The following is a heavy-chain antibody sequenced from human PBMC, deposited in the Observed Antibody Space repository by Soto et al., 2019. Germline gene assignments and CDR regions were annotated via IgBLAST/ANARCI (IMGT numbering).Heavy chain of an antibody. V-gene: IGHV5-51*01. CDR2: IYPGDYDT. D-gene: IGHD5-12*01. J-gene: IGHJ4*02. CDR1: GYSFTSYW. CDR3: ARRTVATGPCDY. Sequence: GESLTISCKGSGYSFTSYWIVWVRQMPGKGLEWMGIIYPGDYDTRYSPSFQGQVTISADKSISTAYLQWSNLKASDTAVYYCARRTVATGPCDYWGQGTPVTVSS.